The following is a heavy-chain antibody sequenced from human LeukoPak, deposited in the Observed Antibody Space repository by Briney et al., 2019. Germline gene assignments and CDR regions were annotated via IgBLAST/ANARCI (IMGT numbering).Heavy chain of an antibody. D-gene: IGHD6-6*01. Sequence: GALILSCAASGFTFSSYSMNWVRQAPGKGLEWVSSISSGSTYMYYADSVKGRFTISRDNAKNSMYLQMNSLRVEDTAVYYCGRVGGRSKAAKGDAFDIWGQGTMVTVSS. CDR1: GFTFSSYS. CDR2: ISSGSTYM. V-gene: IGHV3-21*01. J-gene: IGHJ3*02. CDR3: GRVGGRSKAAKGDAFDI.